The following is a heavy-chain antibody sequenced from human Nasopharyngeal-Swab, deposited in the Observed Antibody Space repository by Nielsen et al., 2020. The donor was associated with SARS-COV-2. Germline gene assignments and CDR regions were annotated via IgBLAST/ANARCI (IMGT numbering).Heavy chain of an antibody. J-gene: IGHJ4*02. Sequence: GESLKISCAASGFTFSNFRMNWVRQAPGKGLEWVSCIGSNSDTKYYADSVKGRFTISRDNAKNSLYLQMNSLRHEDTAVYYCASGTYDNAPGWGQGTLVTVSS. CDR3: ASGTYDNAPG. CDR1: GFTFSNFR. V-gene: IGHV3-48*02. D-gene: IGHD1-1*01. CDR2: IGSNSDTK.